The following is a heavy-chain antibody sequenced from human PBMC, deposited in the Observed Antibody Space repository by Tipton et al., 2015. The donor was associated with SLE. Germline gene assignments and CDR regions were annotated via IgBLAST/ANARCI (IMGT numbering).Heavy chain of an antibody. V-gene: IGHV4-61*01. D-gene: IGHD3-10*01. CDR1: GYSISSGYY. J-gene: IGHJ4*02. Sequence: TLSLTCTVSGYSISSGYYWGWIRQPPGKGLEWIGYIYYSGSTNYNPSLKSRVTISVDTSKNQFSLKLSSVTAADTAVYYCARDRGVLDYWGQGTLVTVSS. CDR3: ARDRGVLDY. CDR2: IYYSGST.